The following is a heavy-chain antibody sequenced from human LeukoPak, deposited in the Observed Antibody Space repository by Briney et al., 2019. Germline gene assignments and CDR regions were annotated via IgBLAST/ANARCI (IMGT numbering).Heavy chain of an antibody. V-gene: IGHV1-18*01. Sequence: ASVKVSRKSSGYTFTSYGISWVRQAPGQGLEWVGWISAYNGNTNYTQKLQGRDTMTTETSTSTAYMELRSLRSDDTAVYYCAIVKYSSGWYKYWGQGTLVTVSS. J-gene: IGHJ4*02. CDR2: ISAYNGNT. CDR3: AIVKYSSGWYKY. D-gene: IGHD6-19*01. CDR1: GYTFTSYG.